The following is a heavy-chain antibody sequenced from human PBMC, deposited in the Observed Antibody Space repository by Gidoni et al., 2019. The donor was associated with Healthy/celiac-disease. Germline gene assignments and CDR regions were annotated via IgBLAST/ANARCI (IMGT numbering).Heavy chain of an antibody. J-gene: IGHJ6*02. V-gene: IGHV3-30*02. CDR2: IRYDGSNK. CDR3: AKELLTIFGVARGPYYYGMDV. CDR1: GFTFSRYG. Sequence: QVQLVESGGGVVQPGGSLRLSCAASGFTFSRYGMHWVRQAPGKGLEWVAFIRYDGSNKYYADSVKGRFTISRDNSKNTLYLQMNSLRAEDTAVYYCAKELLTIFGVARGPYYYGMDVWGQGTTVTVSS. D-gene: IGHD3-3*01.